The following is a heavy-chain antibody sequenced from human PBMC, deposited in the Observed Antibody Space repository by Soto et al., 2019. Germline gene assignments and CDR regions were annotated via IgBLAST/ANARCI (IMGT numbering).Heavy chain of an antibody. Sequence: PSETLSLTCTVSGGSISSSSYYWGWIRQPPGKGLEWIGSIYYSGSTYYNPSLKSRVTISVDTSKNQFSLKLSSVTAADTAVYYCARRGVSYGQVAYDYWGQGTLVTVSS. CDR1: GGSISSSSYY. CDR3: ARRGVSYGQVAYDY. V-gene: IGHV4-39*01. CDR2: IYYSGST. D-gene: IGHD5-18*01. J-gene: IGHJ4*02.